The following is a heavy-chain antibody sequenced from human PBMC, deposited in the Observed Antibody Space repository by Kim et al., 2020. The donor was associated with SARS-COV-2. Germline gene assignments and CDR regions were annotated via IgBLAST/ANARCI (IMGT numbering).Heavy chain of an antibody. J-gene: IGHJ6*02. V-gene: IGHV3-30*04. D-gene: IGHD3-10*01. CDR2: ISYDGSNK. CDR1: GFTFSSYA. CDR3: ARSNYYGSGTYAYYYYGMDV. Sequence: GGSLRLSCAASGFTFSSYAMHWVRQAPGKGLEWVAVISYDGSNKYYADSVKGRFTISRDNSKNTLYLQMNSLRAEDTAVYYCARSNYYGSGTYAYYYYGMDVWGQGTTVTVSS.